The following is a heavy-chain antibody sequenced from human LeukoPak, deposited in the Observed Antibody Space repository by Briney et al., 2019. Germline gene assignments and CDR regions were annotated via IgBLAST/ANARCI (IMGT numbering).Heavy chain of an antibody. CDR1: GFTFSAYN. CDR3: ARDAEVAHTAGTHWFDS. Sequence: GGSLRLSCVASGFTFSAYNMNWVRQAPVKGLEWLSYISGTSSTIYYADTVKGRFTISRDNAKNSLYLQMNSLRAEDTAVYYCARDAEVAHTAGTHWFDSWGQGTLVTVTS. V-gene: IGHV3-48*01. J-gene: IGHJ5*01. D-gene: IGHD5-12*01. CDR2: ISGTSSTI.